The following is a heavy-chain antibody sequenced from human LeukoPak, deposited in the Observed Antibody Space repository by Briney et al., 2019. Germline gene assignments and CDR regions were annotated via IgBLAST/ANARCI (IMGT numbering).Heavy chain of an antibody. D-gene: IGHD1-26*01. CDR2: ITGDGGGT. CDR1: GFTFRNYV. J-gene: IGHJ6*02. V-gene: IGHV3-23*01. Sequence: GGSLRLSCAASGFTFRNYVMSWVRQTPGKGLEWVSAITGDGGGTNHADSVKGRFTISRDNSKNTLYVQVNSLGTEDTAAYYCAKVSGSDGMDVWGQGTTVTVSS. CDR3: AKVSGSDGMDV.